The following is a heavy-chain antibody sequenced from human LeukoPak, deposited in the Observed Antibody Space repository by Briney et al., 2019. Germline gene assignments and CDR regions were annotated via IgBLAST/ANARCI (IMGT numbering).Heavy chain of an antibody. Sequence: PGGSLRLSCVVSGFTLSNYGIHWVRQAPGKGLEWVAVISYDGSNKYYADSVKGRFTISRDNSKNTLYLQMNSLRAEDTAVYYCARVDTAMVRGFDYWGQGTLVTVSS. V-gene: IGHV3-30*19. J-gene: IGHJ4*02. D-gene: IGHD5-18*01. CDR2: ISYDGSNK. CDR1: GFTLSNYG. CDR3: ARVDTAMVRGFDY.